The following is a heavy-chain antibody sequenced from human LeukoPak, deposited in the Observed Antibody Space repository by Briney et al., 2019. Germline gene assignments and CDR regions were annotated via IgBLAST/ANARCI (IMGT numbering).Heavy chain of an antibody. Sequence: SETLSLTCTVSGDSISSSSYYWGWIRQPPGKGLEWIGSIYYSGSTYYNPSLKSRVTISVDTSKNQFSLKLSSVTAADTAVYYCARASGYYDSSGYEPFDYWGQGTLVTVSS. D-gene: IGHD3-22*01. J-gene: IGHJ4*02. V-gene: IGHV4-39*07. CDR2: IYYSGST. CDR3: ARASGYYDSSGYEPFDY. CDR1: GDSISSSSYY.